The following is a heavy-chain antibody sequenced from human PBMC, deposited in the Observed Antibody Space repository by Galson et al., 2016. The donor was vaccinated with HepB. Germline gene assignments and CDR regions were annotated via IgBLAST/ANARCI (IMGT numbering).Heavy chain of an antibody. Sequence: SVKVSCKASGYTFTNYAIHWVRQAPGHGLEWMGWVNDGIGNTRYSQKLQDRVTITRDTSATTAYMELRSLRSEDTAVYYCASMYYYDSSDLRSWGQGTMVTVSS. V-gene: IGHV1-3*01. CDR1: GYTFTNYA. D-gene: IGHD3-22*01. CDR3: ASMYYYDSSDLRS. CDR2: VNDGIGNT. J-gene: IGHJ3*01.